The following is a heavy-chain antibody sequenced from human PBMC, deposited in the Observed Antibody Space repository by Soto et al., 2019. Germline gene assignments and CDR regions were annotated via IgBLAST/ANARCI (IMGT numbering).Heavy chain of an antibody. CDR3: ASSGSDSLDYYYYGMDF. D-gene: IGHD3-10*01. CDR2: TYYRSKWYN. J-gene: IGHJ6*02. CDR1: GDSVSSNSAA. V-gene: IGHV6-1*01. Sequence: QVQLQQSGPGLVKPSQTLSLTCAISGDSVSSNSAAWNWIRQSPSRGLEWLGRTYYRSKWYNDYAVYVKSRITINTDTSKNQFSLHLNYVTPEDTAVYYCASSGSDSLDYYYYGMDFWGQGTTGTDSS.